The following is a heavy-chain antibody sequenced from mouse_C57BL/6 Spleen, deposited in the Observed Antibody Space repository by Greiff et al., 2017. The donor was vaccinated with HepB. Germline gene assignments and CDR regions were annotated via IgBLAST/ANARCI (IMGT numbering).Heavy chain of an antibody. CDR2: IDPSDSYT. J-gene: IGHJ2*01. Sequence: QVHVKQPGAELVMPGASVKLSCKASGYTFTSYWMHWVKQRPGQGLEWIGEIDPSDSYTNYNQKFKGKSTLTVDKSSSTAYMQLSSLTSEDSAVYYCARGGGVVGDYWGQGTTLTVSS. D-gene: IGHD1-1*01. CDR1: GYTFTSYW. V-gene: IGHV1-69*01. CDR3: ARGGGVVGDY.